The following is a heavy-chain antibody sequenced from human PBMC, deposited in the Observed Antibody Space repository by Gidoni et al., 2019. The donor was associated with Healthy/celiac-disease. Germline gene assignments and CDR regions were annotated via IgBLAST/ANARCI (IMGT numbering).Heavy chain of an antibody. J-gene: IGHJ3*02. CDR1: GFTFSSYG. CDR3: ARELNDPQAHDAFDI. V-gene: IGHV3-33*01. CDR2: IWYDGSNK. Sequence: QVQLVESGGGVVQPGRSLRLSCAASGFTFSSYGMPGVRRAPGKGLEWVAVIWYDGSNKYYADSVKGRFTISRDNSKNTLYLQMNSLRAEDTAVYYCARELNDPQAHDAFDIWGQGTMVTVSS.